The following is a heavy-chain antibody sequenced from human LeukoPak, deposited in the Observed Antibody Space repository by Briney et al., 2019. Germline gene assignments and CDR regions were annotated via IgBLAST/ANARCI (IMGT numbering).Heavy chain of an antibody. CDR1: GFTFSSYG. CDR3: ARGPSNPLLVATFSGGTDFDY. J-gene: IGHJ4*02. Sequence: SGGSLRLSCAASGFTFSSYGMRWVRQAPGKGLEWVAVIWYDGSNKYYADSVKGRFTISRDNSKNTLYLQMNSLRAEDTAVYYCARGPSNPLLVATFSGGTDFDYWGQGTLVTVSS. D-gene: IGHD5-12*01. CDR2: IWYDGSNK. V-gene: IGHV3-33*01.